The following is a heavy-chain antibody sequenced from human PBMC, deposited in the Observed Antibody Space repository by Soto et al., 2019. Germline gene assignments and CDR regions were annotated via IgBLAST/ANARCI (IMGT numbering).Heavy chain of an antibody. V-gene: IGHV3-30*18. CDR1: GFTFSSYG. Sequence: VQLVESGGGVVQPGRSLRLSCAASGFTFSSYGMHWVRQAPGKGLEWVAVISYDGSNKYYADSVKGRFTISRDNSKNTLYLQMNSLRAEDTAVYYCAKSVAVAGNLAGGLYYFDYWGQGTLVTVSS. J-gene: IGHJ4*02. D-gene: IGHD6-19*01. CDR3: AKSVAVAGNLAGGLYYFDY. CDR2: ISYDGSNK.